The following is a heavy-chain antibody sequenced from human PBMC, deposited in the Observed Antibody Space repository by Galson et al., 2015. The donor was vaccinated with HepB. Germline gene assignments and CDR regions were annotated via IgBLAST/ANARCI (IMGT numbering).Heavy chain of an antibody. CDR3: AAMGDYYDSSGYLSYYFDY. V-gene: IGHV1-58*01. CDR2: IVVGSGNT. J-gene: IGHJ4*02. CDR1: GFTFTSSA. D-gene: IGHD3-22*01. Sequence: SVKVSCKASGFTFTSSAVQWVRQARGQRLEWIGWIVVGSGNTNYAQKFQERVTITRDMSTSTAYMELSSLRSEDTAVYYCAAMGDYYDSSGYLSYYFDYWGQGTLVTVSS.